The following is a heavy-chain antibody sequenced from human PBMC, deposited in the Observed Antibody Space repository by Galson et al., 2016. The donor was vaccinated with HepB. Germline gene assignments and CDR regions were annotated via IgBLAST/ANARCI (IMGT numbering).Heavy chain of an antibody. CDR1: GFTVSSNY. J-gene: IGHJ4*02. CDR2: IYSGGGT. V-gene: IGHV3-53*01. Sequence: SLRLSCAASGFTVSSNYMSWVRQAPGKGLGWVEVIYSGGGTYYAESVKGRFTISRDDSKSTLYLRMDSLRVEDTATYHCTKRCMTNTCHNADDFWGQGTLVTVSS. CDR3: TKRCMTNTCHNADDF. D-gene: IGHD2-8*01.